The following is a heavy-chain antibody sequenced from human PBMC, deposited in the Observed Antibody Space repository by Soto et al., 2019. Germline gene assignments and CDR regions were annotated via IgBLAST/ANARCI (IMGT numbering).Heavy chain of an antibody. CDR3: VRHAKLSSVTANVGYYYGLDI. J-gene: IGHJ6*02. V-gene: IGHV3-23*01. CDR1: GFIFSNYD. Sequence: VQLLESGGGLVQPGGSLRLSCAASGFIFSNYDMSWVRLAPGKGLEWVSVIGTSGGGTYYADSVKGRFTISRANSKITEYLQMSSLRAQDTALYMCVRHAKLSSVTANVGYYYGLDIWCPGTTVTISS. D-gene: IGHD4-4*01. CDR2: IGTSGGGT.